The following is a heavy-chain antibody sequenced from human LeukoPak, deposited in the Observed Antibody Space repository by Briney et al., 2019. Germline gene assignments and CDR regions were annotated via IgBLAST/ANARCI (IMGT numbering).Heavy chain of an antibody. CDR2: ISSSGSTI. V-gene: IGHV3-48*01. D-gene: IGHD2-2*01. J-gene: IGHJ4*02. CDR1: GFTFSSYG. CDR3: ARDLKTAMDYFDY. Sequence: GGTLRLSCAASGFTFSSYGMSWVRQAPGKGLEWVSYISSSGSTIYYADSVKGRFTISRDNSKNTLFLQMNSLRPEDTAVYYCARDLKTAMDYFDYWGQGALVTVSS.